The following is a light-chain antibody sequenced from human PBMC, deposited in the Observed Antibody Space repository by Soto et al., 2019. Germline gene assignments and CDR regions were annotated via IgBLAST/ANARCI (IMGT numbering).Light chain of an antibody. CDR3: NQYYTTPLT. CDR2: WAS. CDR1: QSVLYSANNKNN. J-gene: IGKJ4*01. Sequence: DIVMTQSPDSLAVSLGERATINCKSSQSVLYSANNKNNLAWYQQKPGQPPKLLIYWASIRESGVPDRFSGSGSGTDFTLTISNLQTEDVAVYYCNQYYTTPLTFGGGTKVEIK. V-gene: IGKV4-1*01.